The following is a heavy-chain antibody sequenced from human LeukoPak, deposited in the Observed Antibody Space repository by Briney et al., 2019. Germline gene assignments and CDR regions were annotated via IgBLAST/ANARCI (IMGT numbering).Heavy chain of an antibody. D-gene: IGHD3-16*02. CDR3: ARVLMITFGGVIVKEYYFDY. Sequence: SETLSLTCTVSGGSISSYYWSWIRQPPGKGLEWIGYIYYSGSTNYNPSLKSRVTISVDTSKNQFSLKLSSVTAADTAVYYCARVLMITFGGVIVKEYYFDYWGQGTLVTVSS. J-gene: IGHJ4*02. CDR2: IYYSGST. V-gene: IGHV4-59*01. CDR1: GGSISSYY.